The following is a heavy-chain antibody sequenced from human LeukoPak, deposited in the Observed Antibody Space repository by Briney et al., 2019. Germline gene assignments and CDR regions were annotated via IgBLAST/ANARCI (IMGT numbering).Heavy chain of an antibody. J-gene: IGHJ4*02. CDR3: VWIYDFWSGIDY. CDR2: SNPNRGGT. Sequence: GASVKVSFKASGYIFTGYYMHWLRQAPGQGLEWMGRSNPNRGGTNYAQKLQGRATMASDTSISTAYLERNSLRSDDTAVEYCVWIYDFWSGIDYLGQGTLVTVSS. CDR1: GYIFTGYY. V-gene: IGHV1-2*06. D-gene: IGHD3-3*01.